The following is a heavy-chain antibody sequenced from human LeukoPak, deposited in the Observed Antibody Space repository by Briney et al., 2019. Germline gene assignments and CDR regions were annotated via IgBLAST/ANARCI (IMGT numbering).Heavy chain of an antibody. Sequence: GSLRLSCAASGFTFSSYAMSWVRQAPGKGLEWVSAISGSGGSTYYADSVRGRFTISRDNSKNTLYLQMNSLRAEDTAVYYCAKDLGLYYYDSSGYSSFDYWGQGTLVTVSS. V-gene: IGHV3-23*01. CDR2: ISGSGGST. J-gene: IGHJ4*02. CDR3: AKDLGLYYYDSSGYSSFDY. CDR1: GFTFSSYA. D-gene: IGHD3-22*01.